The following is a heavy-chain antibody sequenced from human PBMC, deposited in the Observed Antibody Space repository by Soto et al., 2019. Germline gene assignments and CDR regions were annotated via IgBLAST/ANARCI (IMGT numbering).Heavy chain of an antibody. CDR3: ARDRDAYCRNGGCYGPYIDS. D-gene: IGHD2-8*01. J-gene: IGHJ4*02. CDR2: ISNNGSVT. Sequence: PGGSLRLSCAVYGFTFSNFSINWVRQAPGKGLEWLSYISNNGSVTYYADSVKGRFTISRDNARNSMYLQMNSLRDDDTAVYYCARDRDAYCRNGGCYGPYIDSWGRGTQVTVSS. CDR1: GFTFSNFS. V-gene: IGHV3-48*02.